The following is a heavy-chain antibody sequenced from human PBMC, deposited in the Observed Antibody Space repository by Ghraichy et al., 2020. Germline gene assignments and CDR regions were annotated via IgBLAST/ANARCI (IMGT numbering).Heavy chain of an antibody. Sequence: SETLSLTCAVYGGSFSGYYWSWIRQPPGKGLEWIGEINHSGSTNYNPSLKSRVTISVDTSKNQFSLKLSSVTAADTAVYYCARGQERRGPSNCSSTSCYIRNRNGKLAWRWFDPWGQGTLVTVSS. CDR1: GGSFSGYY. J-gene: IGHJ5*02. D-gene: IGHD2-2*01. CDR2: INHSGST. V-gene: IGHV4-34*01. CDR3: ARGQERRGPSNCSSTSCYIRNRNGKLAWRWFDP.